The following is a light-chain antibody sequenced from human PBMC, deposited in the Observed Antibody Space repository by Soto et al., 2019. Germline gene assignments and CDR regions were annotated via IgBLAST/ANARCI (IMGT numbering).Light chain of an antibody. CDR1: QSVSNNY. Sequence: EIVLTQSPGTLSLSPVERATLSCRASQSVSNNYLAWYQQKPGQAPRLLIYGASNRATDIPDRFSGSGSGTDFTLTISRLEPEDFAVYYCQLYDSPSYTFGQGTKVDIK. J-gene: IGKJ2*01. CDR2: GAS. V-gene: IGKV3-20*01. CDR3: QLYDSPSYT.